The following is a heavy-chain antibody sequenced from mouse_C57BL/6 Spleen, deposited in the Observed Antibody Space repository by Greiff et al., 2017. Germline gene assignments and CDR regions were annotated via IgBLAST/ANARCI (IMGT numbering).Heavy chain of an antibody. CDR1: GYAFSSSW. V-gene: IGHV1-82*01. D-gene: IGHD2-1*01. CDR3: ARSRGQAEGNYDWYFDV. Sequence: VQLQQSGPELVKPGASVKISCKASGYAFSSSWMNWVKQRPGKGLEWIGRIYPGDGDTNYNGKFKGKATLTADKSSSTAYMQLSSLTSEDSAVYVCARSRGQAEGNYDWYFDVWGTGTTVTVSS. CDR2: IYPGDGDT. J-gene: IGHJ1*03.